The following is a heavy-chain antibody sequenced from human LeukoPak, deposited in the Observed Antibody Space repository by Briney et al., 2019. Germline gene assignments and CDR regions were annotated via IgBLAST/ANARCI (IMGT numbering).Heavy chain of an antibody. CDR3: TTDIILTVIPPDGY. Sequence: GGSLRLSCAASGFTFSNAWMSWVRQAPGKGLEWVGRIKSKTDGGTTDYAAPVKGRFTISRDDSKNTLYLQMNSLKTEDTAVYYCTTDIILTVIPPDGYWGQGTLVTASS. J-gene: IGHJ4*02. CDR1: GFTFSNAW. D-gene: IGHD3-9*01. V-gene: IGHV3-15*01. CDR2: IKSKTDGGTT.